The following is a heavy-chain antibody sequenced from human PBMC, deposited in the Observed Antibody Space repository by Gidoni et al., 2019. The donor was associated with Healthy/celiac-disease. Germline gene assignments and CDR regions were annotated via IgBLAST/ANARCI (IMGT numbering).Heavy chain of an antibody. CDR3: TTGGSTFDY. CDR1: GFTFSNAW. J-gene: IGHJ4*02. D-gene: IGHD3-10*01. V-gene: IGHV3-15*01. CDR2: MKSKTYGGTT. Sequence: EVQLVESGGGLVKPGGSLRLSCAASGFTFSNAWMSWVRQAPGKGLEWVGRMKSKTYGGTTDYAAPVKGRVTISRDDSKNTLYLQMNSLKTEDTAVYYCTTGGSTFDYWGQGTLVTVSS.